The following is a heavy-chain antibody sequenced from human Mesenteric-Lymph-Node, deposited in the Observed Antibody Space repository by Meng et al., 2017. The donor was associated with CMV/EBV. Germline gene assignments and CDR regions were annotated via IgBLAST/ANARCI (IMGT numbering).Heavy chain of an antibody. CDR3: AKTRITIFGVPDNPLDY. J-gene: IGHJ4*02. CDR1: GFTFNNFA. V-gene: IGHV3-23*01. Sequence: GGSLRLSCAASGFTFNNFAISWVRQAPGKGLEWVSAISGSGGSTDYADSGKGRFIISRDNSKNTLYLQMNSLRAEDTARYYCAKTRITIFGVPDNPLDYLGQGTLVTVSS. D-gene: IGHD3-3*01. CDR2: ISGSGGST.